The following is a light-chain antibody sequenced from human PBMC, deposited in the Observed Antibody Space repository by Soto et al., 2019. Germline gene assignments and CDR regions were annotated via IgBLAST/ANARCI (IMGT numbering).Light chain of an antibody. CDR3: SARDASLSGVV. J-gene: IGLJ2*01. CDR2: RSD. CDR1: SSNIGSNH. V-gene: IGLV1-47*01. Sequence: QSVLTQPPSTSGTPGQRVTISCSGSSSNIGSNHVYWYQQLPGMAPKLLMYRSDPRPTGGPDRFSGAKSGTSASLAISGLRSDDEADYYCSARDASLSGVVFGGGTKLTVL.